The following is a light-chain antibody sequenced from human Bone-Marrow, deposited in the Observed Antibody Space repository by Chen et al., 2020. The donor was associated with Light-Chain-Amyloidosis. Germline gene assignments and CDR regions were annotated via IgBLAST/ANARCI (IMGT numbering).Light chain of an antibody. J-gene: IGKJ1*01. Sequence: EIVMTQSPATLSVSPGERATLSCRASQSVSSNLAWYQQKPGQAPRLLVYGASTRATGLPARFSGSGSGTEFTLTLSSLQSEDFAIYYCQQYNNWPRTFGQGTKVEIK. V-gene: IGKV3-15*01. CDR2: GAS. CDR1: QSVSSN. CDR3: QQYNNWPRT.